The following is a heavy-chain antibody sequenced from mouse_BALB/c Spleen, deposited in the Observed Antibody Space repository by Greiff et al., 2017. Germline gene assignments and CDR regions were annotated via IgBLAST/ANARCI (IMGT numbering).Heavy chain of an antibody. V-gene: IGHV5-6*03. D-gene: IGHD1-1*01. J-gene: IGHJ4*01. Sequence: EVMLVESGGGLVKPGGSLKLSCAASGFTFSSYGMSWVRQTPDKRLEWVATISSGGSYTYYPDSVKGRFTISRDNAKNTLYLQMSSLKSEDTAMYYCARDYGSSYYAMDYWGQGTSVTVSS. CDR2: ISSGGSYT. CDR3: ARDYGSSYYAMDY. CDR1: GFTFSSYG.